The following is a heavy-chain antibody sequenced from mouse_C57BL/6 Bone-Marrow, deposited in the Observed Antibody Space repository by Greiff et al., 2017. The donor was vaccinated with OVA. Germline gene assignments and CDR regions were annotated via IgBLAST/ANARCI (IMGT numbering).Heavy chain of an antibody. D-gene: IGHD2-1*01. J-gene: IGHJ2*01. CDR3: TREDGN. Sequence: VQLQQSGAELVRPGASVTLSCKASGYTFTDYEMHWVKQTPVHGLEWIGAIDPETGGTAYNQKFKGKATLTADKSSSTAYMELRSLASEDSAVYYCTREDGNWGQGTTLTVSS. V-gene: IGHV1-15*01. CDR2: IDPETGGT. CDR1: GYTFTDYE.